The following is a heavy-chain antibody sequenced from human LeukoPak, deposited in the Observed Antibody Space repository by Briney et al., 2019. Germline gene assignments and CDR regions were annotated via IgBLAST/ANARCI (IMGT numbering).Heavy chain of an antibody. CDR2: ISGSGRDS. CDR1: GFTFTSYA. CDR3: ARQGGTTTVAYWYFDL. J-gene: IGHJ2*01. D-gene: IGHD4-23*01. V-gene: IGHV3-23*01. Sequence: GGSLRLSCAASGFTFTSYAMSWVRQAPGKGLEWVSAISGSGRDSYYADSVKGRFTISRDNSKNTLYLQMNSLRAEDTAVYYCARQGGTTTVAYWYFDLWGRGTQVTVSS.